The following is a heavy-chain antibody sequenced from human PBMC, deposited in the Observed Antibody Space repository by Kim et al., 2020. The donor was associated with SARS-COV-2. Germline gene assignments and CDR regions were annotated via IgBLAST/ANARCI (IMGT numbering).Heavy chain of an antibody. Sequence: GGSLRLSCEASGFTFSSYWMNWVRQGPGKGLVWVSRIKSDGSDTHYADSVKGRFIISRDNAKNTLHLQLNSLGVEDTAIYYCARGSFQQGFDPWGQGTLVTVSS. D-gene: IGHD6-13*01. CDR3: ARGSFQQGFDP. V-gene: IGHV3-74*01. CDR2: IKSDGSDT. CDR1: GFTFSSYW. J-gene: IGHJ5*02.